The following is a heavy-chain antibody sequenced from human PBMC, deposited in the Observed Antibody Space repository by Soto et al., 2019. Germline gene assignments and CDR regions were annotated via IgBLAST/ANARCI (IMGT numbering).Heavy chain of an antibody. V-gene: IGHV3-23*01. CDR1: GFSFNSYA. CDR3: TGATDLDY. D-gene: IGHD7-27*01. Sequence: EVQLLESGGGLVQPGGSLRLSCAASGFSFNSYAMSWVRQAPGKGLEWVSHIGGAGDSTYYADSVKGRFTISRDNSKKTVYLQMESLRAEDTAVYYCTGATDLDYWGQGTLVTVSS. CDR2: IGGAGDST. J-gene: IGHJ4*02.